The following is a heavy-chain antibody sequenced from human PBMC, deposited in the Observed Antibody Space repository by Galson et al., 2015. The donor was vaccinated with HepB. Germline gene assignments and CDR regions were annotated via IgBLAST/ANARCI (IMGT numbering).Heavy chain of an antibody. J-gene: IGHJ4*02. V-gene: IGHV3-23*01. CDR2: ISGSGGST. CDR3: AKVQRTTVTRYYFDY. D-gene: IGHD4-17*01. Sequence: GLEWVSAISGSGGSTYYADSVKGRFTISRDNSKNTLYLQMNSLRAEDTAVYYCAKVQRTTVTRYYFDYWGQGTLVTVSS.